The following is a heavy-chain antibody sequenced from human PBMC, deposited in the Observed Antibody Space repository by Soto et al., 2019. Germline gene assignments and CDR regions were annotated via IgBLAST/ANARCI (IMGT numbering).Heavy chain of an antibody. Sequence: GGSLRLSCAASGFTFSSYGMHWVRQAPGKGLEWVAVIWYDGSNKYYADSVKGRFTISRDNSKNTLYLQMNSLRAEDTAVYYCARDYITGTTSSYYYYGMDVWGQGTTVTVSS. CDR1: GFTFSSYG. CDR2: IWYDGSNK. D-gene: IGHD1-7*01. CDR3: ARDYITGTTSSYYYYGMDV. V-gene: IGHV3-33*01. J-gene: IGHJ6*02.